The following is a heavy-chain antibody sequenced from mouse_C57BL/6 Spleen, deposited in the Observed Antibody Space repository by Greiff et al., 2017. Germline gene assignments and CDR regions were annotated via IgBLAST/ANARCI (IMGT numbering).Heavy chain of an antibody. CDR1: GYTFTSYT. V-gene: IGHV1-4*01. Sequence: QLQQSGAELARPGASVKMSCKASGYTFTSYTMHWVKQRPGQGLEWIGYINPSSGYTKYNQKFKDKATLTADKSSSTAYMQLSSLTSEDSAVYYCARDGNYPLLSMDYWGQGTSVTVSS. D-gene: IGHD2-1*01. CDR2: INPSSGYT. CDR3: ARDGNYPLLSMDY. J-gene: IGHJ4*01.